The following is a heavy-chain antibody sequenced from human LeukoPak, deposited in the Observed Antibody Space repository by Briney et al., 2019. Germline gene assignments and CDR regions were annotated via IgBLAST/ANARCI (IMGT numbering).Heavy chain of an antibody. Sequence: SVKVSCKASGGTFSSYAISWVRQAPGQGLEWMGGIIPIFGTANYAQKFQGRVTITTGESTSTAYMELSSLRSEDTAVYYCARAVDSSGYYYVPFDYWGQGTLVTVSS. J-gene: IGHJ4*02. CDR3: ARAVDSSGYYYVPFDY. D-gene: IGHD3-22*01. CDR2: IIPIFGTA. CDR1: GGTFSSYA. V-gene: IGHV1-69*05.